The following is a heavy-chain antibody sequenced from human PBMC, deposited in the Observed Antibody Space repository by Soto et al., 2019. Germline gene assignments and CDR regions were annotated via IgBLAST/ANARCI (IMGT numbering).Heavy chain of an antibody. CDR3: ARDLGGITIFFLDV. J-gene: IGHJ6*02. CDR1: VGSISSCGYY. CDR2: IYYSGST. Sequence: SEPLSLPCPVSVGSISSCGYYWSSILQHPGKGLEWIGYIYYSGSTYYNPSLKSRVTISVDTSKNQFSLKLSSVTAADTAVYYCARDLGGITIFFLDVWGQGTTVTVSS. D-gene: IGHD3-3*01. V-gene: IGHV4-31*03.